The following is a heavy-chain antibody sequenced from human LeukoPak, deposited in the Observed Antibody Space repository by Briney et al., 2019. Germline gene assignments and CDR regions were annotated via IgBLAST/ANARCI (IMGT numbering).Heavy chain of an antibody. Sequence: ASVKVSCKASGYTFTSYAMHWVRQAPGQRLEWMGWINAGNGNTKYSQKFQGRVTITRDTSASTAYMELSSLRSEDTAVYYCAITQLLWFGEPMYYFDYWGQGTLVTVSS. V-gene: IGHV1-3*01. CDR1: GYTFTSYA. D-gene: IGHD3-10*01. J-gene: IGHJ4*02. CDR3: AITQLLWFGEPMYYFDY. CDR2: INAGNGNT.